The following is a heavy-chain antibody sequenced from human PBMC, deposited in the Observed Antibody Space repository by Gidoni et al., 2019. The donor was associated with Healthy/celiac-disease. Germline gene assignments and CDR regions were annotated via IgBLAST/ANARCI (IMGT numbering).Heavy chain of an antibody. D-gene: IGHD3-10*01. CDR2: IDYSGST. CDR1: GGSICRSSYY. V-gene: IGHV4-39*01. J-gene: IGHJ5*02. CDR3: ARHAQYYYRDWYDT. Sequence: HLQLQESGPGLVKPSEPLSLTCTVSGGSICRSSYYWGWIRHPPGKGVEWIGSIDYSGSTYYSPYRKSRVTISVDTYKNKFWLKQSDVTAANTAVYYCARHAQYYYRDWYDTGGQGTLVTVSS.